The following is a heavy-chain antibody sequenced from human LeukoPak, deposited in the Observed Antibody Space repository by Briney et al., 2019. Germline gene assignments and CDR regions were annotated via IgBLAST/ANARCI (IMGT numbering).Heavy chain of an antibody. CDR1: GFTFSSYG. J-gene: IGHJ5*02. CDR3: AGKMTTVIHH. V-gene: IGHV3-30*02. CDR2: IRYDGSNK. D-gene: IGHD4-17*01. Sequence: PGGSLRLSSAASGFTFSSYGMHWVRQAPGKGLEWVAFIRYDGSNKYYADSVKGRFTISRDNSKNTLYLQMNSLRAEDTAVYYCAGKMTTVIHHWGQGTLVTVSS.